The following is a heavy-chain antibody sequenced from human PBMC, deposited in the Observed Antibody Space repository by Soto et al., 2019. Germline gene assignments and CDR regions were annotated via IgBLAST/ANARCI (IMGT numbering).Heavy chain of an antibody. CDR3: ARGGGAYGGAGWFDP. V-gene: IGHV1-18*01. D-gene: IGHD3-10*01. CDR1: GYTFTSYG. Sequence: QVQLVQSGAEVKKPGASVKVSCKASGYTFTSYGISWVRQAPGQGLEWMGWISAYNGNTNYAQKLQGRVTMTTDTSGSTADGGRGSLGCEEPAVYYCARGGGAYGGAGWFDPWGQGTLVTVSS. J-gene: IGHJ5*02. CDR2: ISAYNGNT.